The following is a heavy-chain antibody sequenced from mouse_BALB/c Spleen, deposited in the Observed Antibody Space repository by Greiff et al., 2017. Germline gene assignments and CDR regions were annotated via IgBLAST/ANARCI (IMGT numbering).Heavy chain of an antibody. CDR2: ISGGGST. J-gene: IGHJ4*01. CDR1: GFTFSSYA. Sequence: EVKLLESGGGLVKPGGSLKLSCAASGFTFSSYAMSWVRQTPEKRLEWVASISGGGSTYYPDSVKGRFTISRDNARNILYLQMSSLRSEDTAMYYCAREGLYGNYDAMDYWGQGTSVTVSS. D-gene: IGHD2-1*01. CDR3: AREGLYGNYDAMDY. V-gene: IGHV5-6-5*01.